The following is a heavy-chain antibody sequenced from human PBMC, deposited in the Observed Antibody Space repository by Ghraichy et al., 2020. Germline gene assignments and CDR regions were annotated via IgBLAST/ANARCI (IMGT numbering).Heavy chain of an antibody. Sequence: GESLNISCAASGFTFSSYAMSWVRQAPGKGLEWVSAISGSGGSTYYADSVKGRFTISRDNSKNTLYLQMNSLRAEDTAVYYCAKNDLTYYYDSSGYYYFDYWGQGTLVTVSS. V-gene: IGHV3-23*01. J-gene: IGHJ4*02. CDR2: ISGSGGST. CDR3: AKNDLTYYYDSSGYYYFDY. CDR1: GFTFSSYA. D-gene: IGHD3-22*01.